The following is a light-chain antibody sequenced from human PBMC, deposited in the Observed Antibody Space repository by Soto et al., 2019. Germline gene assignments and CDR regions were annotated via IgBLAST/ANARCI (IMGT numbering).Light chain of an antibody. CDR3: QQAKSFPVT. V-gene: IGKV1-12*01. J-gene: IGKJ5*01. Sequence: NLVTGVPPRFRGSASGTEFTLSINSLQPEDFATYYCQQAKSFPVTFGQGTRLEIK.